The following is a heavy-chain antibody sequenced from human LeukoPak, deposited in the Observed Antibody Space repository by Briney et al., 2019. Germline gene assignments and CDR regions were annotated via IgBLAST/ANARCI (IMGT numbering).Heavy chain of an antibody. CDR3: ARDWIQWGSGWYRYYFDY. CDR2: IIPIFGTA. Sequence: SVKVSCKASGGTFSSYAISWVRQAPGQGPEWMGGIIPIFGTANYAQKFQGRVTITADESTSTAYMELSSLRSEDTAVHYCARDWIQWGSGWYRYYFDYWGQGTLVTVSS. D-gene: IGHD6-19*01. J-gene: IGHJ4*02. CDR1: GGTFSSYA. V-gene: IGHV1-69*01.